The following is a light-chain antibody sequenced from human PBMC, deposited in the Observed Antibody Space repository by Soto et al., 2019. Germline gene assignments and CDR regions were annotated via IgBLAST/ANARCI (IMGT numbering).Light chain of an antibody. V-gene: IGLV2-8*01. Sequence: QSVLTQPPSASGSPGQSVTISCTGTSSDVGGYNYVSWYQQHPGKAPKLMIYEVSKRPSGVPDRFSGSKSGNTASLTVSGLQAEDEADYYCSSSAGSGNFFVFGTGTKVTVL. CDR1: SSDVGGYNY. CDR3: SSSAGSGNFFV. CDR2: EVS. J-gene: IGLJ1*01.